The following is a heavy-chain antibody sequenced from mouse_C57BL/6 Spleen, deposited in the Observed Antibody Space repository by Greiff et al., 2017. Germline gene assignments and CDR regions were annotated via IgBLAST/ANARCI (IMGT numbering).Heavy chain of an antibody. D-gene: IGHD2-3*01. Sequence: VQLQQSGPGLVQPSQRLSITCPVSGFSFTSYGVHWVRQSPGKGLEWLGVIWSGGSTEYNEAFIYRLSISKDNSKRQVFFKMNRLQADVTAIYYCATPDGYSARFSYWGPEALVSLSA. CDR1: GFSFTSYG. CDR2: IWSGGST. V-gene: IGHV2-2*01. J-gene: IGHJ3*01. CDR3: ATPDGYSARFSY.